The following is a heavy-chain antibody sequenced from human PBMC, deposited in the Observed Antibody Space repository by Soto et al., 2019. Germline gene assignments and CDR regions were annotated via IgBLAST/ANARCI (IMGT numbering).Heavy chain of an antibody. D-gene: IGHD3-10*01. CDR3: ARDRRYGSGSYRVQKYYYYYGMDV. CDR1: GCALSSYA. CDR2: IIPIFGTA. J-gene: IGHJ6*02. V-gene: IGHV1-69*13. Sequence: SVKVSCKDSGCALSSYAISWVRQAPGQGLEWMGGIIPIFGTANYAQKFQGRVTITADESTSTAYMELSSLRSEDTAVYYCARDRRYGSGSYRVQKYYYYYGMDVWGQGTTVTVSS.